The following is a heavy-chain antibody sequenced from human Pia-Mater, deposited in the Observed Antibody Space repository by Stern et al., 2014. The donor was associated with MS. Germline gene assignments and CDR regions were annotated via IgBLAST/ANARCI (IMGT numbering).Heavy chain of an antibody. J-gene: IGHJ4*02. CDR3: SRQRTTGHMDFDY. V-gene: IGHV1-46*01. CDR1: GNTFTTSY. CDR2: IKKRDGAT. D-gene: IGHD1-1*01. Sequence: VQLVESGAEVKKPGASVNISCVTYGNTFTTSYVHWVRQAPGQALECMGTIKKRDGATSHRRKFQDRVNVTRDTFAREVDLKLRSLKSEDTAVYYCSRQRTTGHMDFDYWGQGTLVTVSS.